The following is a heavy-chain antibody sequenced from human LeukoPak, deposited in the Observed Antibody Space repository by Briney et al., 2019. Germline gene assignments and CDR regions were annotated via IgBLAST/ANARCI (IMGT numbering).Heavy chain of an antibody. CDR1: GYTFTSYG. Sequence: ASVKVSCKASGYTFTSYGISWVRKAPGQGLEWMGWISAYSGNTNYAQKFQGRVTMTTDTSTSTAYMELRSLRSDDTAVYYCARAPRYCSGGSCYSPYWGQGTLVTVSS. J-gene: IGHJ4*02. D-gene: IGHD2-15*01. V-gene: IGHV1-18*01. CDR3: ARAPRYCSGGSCYSPY. CDR2: ISAYSGNT.